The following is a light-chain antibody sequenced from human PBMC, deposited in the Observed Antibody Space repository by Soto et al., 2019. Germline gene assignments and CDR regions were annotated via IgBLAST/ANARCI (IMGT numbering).Light chain of an antibody. CDR3: SSYASTSTVL. V-gene: IGLV2-14*03. CDR2: DVT. Sequence: QSALTQPASVSGSPGQSITISCSGTTNDIGAYNYVSWYQQHPDKAPKLMIYDVTNRPSGVSNGFSGSNSGNTASLTISGLQAEDEADYYCSSYASTSTVLFGGGTKLTVL. CDR1: TNDIGAYNY. J-gene: IGLJ3*02.